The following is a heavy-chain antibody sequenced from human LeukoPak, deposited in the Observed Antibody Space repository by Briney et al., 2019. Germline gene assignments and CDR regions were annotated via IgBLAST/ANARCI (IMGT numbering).Heavy chain of an antibody. CDR2: IHHSGST. Sequence: PSETLSLTCIVSGGSISSSSYYWGWIRQPPGKGLEWIGSIHHSGSTNYNPSLKSRVTISVDTSKNQFSLKLSSVTAADTAVYYCARLPRSFYGPRYAAAGRNWFDPWGQGTLVTVSS. J-gene: IGHJ5*02. CDR1: GGSISSSSYY. CDR3: ARLPRSFYGPRYAAAGRNWFDP. D-gene: IGHD6-13*01. V-gene: IGHV4-39*07.